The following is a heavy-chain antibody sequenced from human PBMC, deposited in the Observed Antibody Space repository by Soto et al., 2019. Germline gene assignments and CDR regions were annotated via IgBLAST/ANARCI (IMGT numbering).Heavy chain of an antibody. CDR2: IYYSGTT. Sequence: SETLSLTCTVSGGSISSSSYYWGWIRQPPGKGPEWIGSIYYSGTTYYSPSLKSRVTISVDTSENQFSLKLSSVTAADTAVYYCARLTPHFNYYDSSGYTNYFDYWGQGTLVTVSS. V-gene: IGHV4-39*01. CDR1: GGSISSSSYY. J-gene: IGHJ4*02. CDR3: ARLTPHFNYYDSSGYTNYFDY. D-gene: IGHD3-22*01.